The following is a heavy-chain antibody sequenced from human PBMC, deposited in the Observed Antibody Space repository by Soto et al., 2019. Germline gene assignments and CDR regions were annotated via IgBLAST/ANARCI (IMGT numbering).Heavy chain of an antibody. CDR3: AKDSPPVDY. J-gene: IGHJ4*02. Sequence: QVQLVQSGAEVKKPGASVKVSCKASGYTFTSYGISWVRQAPGQGLEWMGWISAYNGNTNYAQKLQGRVTITTDTSTSSAYMELMSLSSVDTAVYYCAKDSPPVDYWGQGTLVTVSS. V-gene: IGHV1-18*01. CDR1: GYTFTSYG. CDR2: ISAYNGNT.